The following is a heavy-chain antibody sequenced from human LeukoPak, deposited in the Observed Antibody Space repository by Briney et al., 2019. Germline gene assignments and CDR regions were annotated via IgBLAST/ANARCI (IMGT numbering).Heavy chain of an antibody. CDR3: ARDWFHSSSWYWSDP. CDR1: GGSISSYY. Sequence: SETLSLTCTVSGGSISSYYWSWIRQPAGKGLEWIGRIYTSGSTNYNPSLKSRVTMSVDTSKNQFSLKLSSVTAADTAVYYCARDWFHSSSWYWSDPWGQGTLVTVSS. D-gene: IGHD6-13*01. J-gene: IGHJ5*02. CDR2: IYTSGST. V-gene: IGHV4-4*07.